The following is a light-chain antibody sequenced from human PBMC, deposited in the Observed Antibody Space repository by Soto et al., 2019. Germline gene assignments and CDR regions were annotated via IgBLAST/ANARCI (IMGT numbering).Light chain of an antibody. Sequence: IVLRQSPATLSLSPLERASLSFRASLSVNNYLAWYQQKPGQAPRLLIYDASNRATGIPPRFSGSGSGTDFTLTISGLEPEDFAVYYCQQYGSSGTFGQGTKVDIK. V-gene: IGKV3-11*01. CDR1: LSVNNY. CDR2: DAS. CDR3: QQYGSSGT. J-gene: IGKJ1*01.